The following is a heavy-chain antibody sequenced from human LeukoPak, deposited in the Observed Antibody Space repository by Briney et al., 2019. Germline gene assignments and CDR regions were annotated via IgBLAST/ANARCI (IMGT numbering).Heavy chain of an antibody. V-gene: IGHV1-2*02. CDR2: INPNSGGT. CDR1: GYTFTVYY. J-gene: IGHJ3*02. Sequence: VASVTVSFKASGYTFTVYYMHWVRQAPGQGLEWMGWINPNSGGTNYAQKFQGRVTMTRDTSISTAYMELSRLRSDDTAVYYCARGFGGNHVDAFDIWGQGTMVTVSS. CDR3: ARGFGGNHVDAFDI. D-gene: IGHD3-10*01.